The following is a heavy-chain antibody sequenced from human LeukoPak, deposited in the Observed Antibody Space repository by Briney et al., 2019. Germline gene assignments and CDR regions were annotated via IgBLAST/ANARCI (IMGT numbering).Heavy chain of an antibody. Sequence: SVKVSCKASGGTFSSYAISWVRQAPGQGLEWMGGIIPIFGTANYAQKFQGRVTITADESTSTAYTELSSLRSEDTAVYYCAREEVLAYCGGDCYSHFDYWGQGTLVTVSS. CDR3: AREEVLAYCGGDCYSHFDY. J-gene: IGHJ4*02. V-gene: IGHV1-69*01. D-gene: IGHD2-21*02. CDR1: GGTFSSYA. CDR2: IIPIFGTA.